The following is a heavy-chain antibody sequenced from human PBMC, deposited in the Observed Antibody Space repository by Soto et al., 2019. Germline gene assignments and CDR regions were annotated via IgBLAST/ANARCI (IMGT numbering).Heavy chain of an antibody. J-gene: IGHJ4*02. D-gene: IGHD7-27*01. V-gene: IGHV4-59*11. CDR3: TRANWYSEY. Sequence: QVQLQESGPGLVKPSETLSITCTVSGGSISNHYWSWIRQPPGKGLAWIGYIYYNGNTNYNPPLNSRVTRSGDTSRNQISLKLSSVTAADTAVDYCTRANWYSEYWGQGTLVTVSS. CDR2: IYYNGNT. CDR1: GGSISNHY.